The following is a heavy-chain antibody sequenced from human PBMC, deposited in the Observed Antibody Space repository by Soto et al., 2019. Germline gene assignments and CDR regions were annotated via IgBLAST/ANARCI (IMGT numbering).Heavy chain of an antibody. J-gene: IGHJ4*02. CDR1: GSTFSNYA. Sequence: EVQLLESGGDLVEPGGSLRLSCAASGSTFSNYAMNWVRQAPGKGLEWVSGISDSGGSTYYADSVKGRFTISRDNSKNTLYLQMNSLRVDDTALHYYANRWTYWGQGTLVTVSS. CDR2: ISDSGGST. CDR3: ANRWTY. V-gene: IGHV3-23*01. D-gene: IGHD3-3*01.